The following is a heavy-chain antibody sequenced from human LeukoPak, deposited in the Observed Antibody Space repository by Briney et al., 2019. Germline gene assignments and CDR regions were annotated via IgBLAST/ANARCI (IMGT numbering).Heavy chain of an antibody. D-gene: IGHD5-24*01. CDR2: IYHSGST. CDR3: ARRDGYNSPWDY. CDR1: GGSISSYY. Sequence: SETLSLTCTVSGGSISSYYWSWIRQPPGKGLEWIGEIYHSGSTNYNPSLKSRVTISVDKSKNQFSLKLSSVTAADTAVYYCARRDGYNSPWDYWGQGTLVTVSS. J-gene: IGHJ4*02. V-gene: IGHV4-59*12.